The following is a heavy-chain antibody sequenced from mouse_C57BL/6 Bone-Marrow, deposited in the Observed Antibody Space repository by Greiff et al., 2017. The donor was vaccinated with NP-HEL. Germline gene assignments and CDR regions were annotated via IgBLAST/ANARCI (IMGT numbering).Heavy chain of an antibody. V-gene: IGHV1-64*01. D-gene: IGHD2-4*01. Sequence: QVHVKQPGAELVKPGASVKLSCKASGYTFTSYWMHWVKQRPGQGLEWIGMIHPNSGSTNYNEKFKSKATLTVDKSSSTAYMQLSSLTSGDSAVYYCARFYYDYDEGDWGQGTLVTVSA. CDR2: IHPNSGST. J-gene: IGHJ3*01. CDR1: GYTFTSYW. CDR3: ARFYYDYDEGD.